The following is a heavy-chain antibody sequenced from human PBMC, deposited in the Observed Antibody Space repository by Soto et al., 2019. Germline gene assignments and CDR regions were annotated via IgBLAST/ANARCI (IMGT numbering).Heavy chain of an antibody. V-gene: IGHV4-30-4*01. CDR2: ISGSGST. CDR1: GGSVSSGYTY. J-gene: IGHJ4*02. D-gene: IGHD5-18*01. Sequence: PSETLSLTCTVSGGSVSSGYTYWSWLLQTPGKGLEWIGYISGSGSTGYNPSLKNRLTMSVDRSKNQFTLRLTSLTAADTAVYFCATESGSTYGYFDYWGQGTQVTVSS. CDR3: ATESGSTYGYFDY.